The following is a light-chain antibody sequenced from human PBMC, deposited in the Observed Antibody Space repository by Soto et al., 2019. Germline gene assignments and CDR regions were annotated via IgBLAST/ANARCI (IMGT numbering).Light chain of an antibody. J-gene: IGKJ4*01. Sequence: AIRMTQYPSSFSASTGDRVNITCRASQGISSYLAWYQQKPGKAPKLLIYAASTLQSGVPSRFSGSGSGTDFTLTISCLQSEDFATYYCQQYYSYPWTFGGGTKVEIK. CDR1: QGISSY. CDR2: AAS. V-gene: IGKV1-8*01. CDR3: QQYYSYPWT.